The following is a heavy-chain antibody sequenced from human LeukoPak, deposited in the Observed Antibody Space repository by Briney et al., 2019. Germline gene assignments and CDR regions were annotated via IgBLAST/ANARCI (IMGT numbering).Heavy chain of an antibody. CDR3: ARDQLRWYESPAFDI. Sequence: KTSETLSLTCTVSGASISSRDFYWDWIRQPPGKGLEWIGNIYCTGSTYYNPSLKSRVTISVDTSKNQFSLKLSSVTAADTAVYYCARDQLRWYESPAFDIWGQGTMVTVSS. J-gene: IGHJ3*02. V-gene: IGHV4-39*07. CDR1: GASISSRDFY. CDR2: IYCTGST. D-gene: IGHD4-23*01.